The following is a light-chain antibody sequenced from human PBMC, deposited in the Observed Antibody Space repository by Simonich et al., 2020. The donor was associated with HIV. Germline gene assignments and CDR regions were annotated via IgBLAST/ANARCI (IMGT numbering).Light chain of an antibody. V-gene: IGLV2-14*02. Sequence: QSALTQPASVSGSPGQSITISCTGTSSDVGRFKLVSWYQQHPGQAPKLMIYDVSNRPSGVSTRFSGSKSGNTASLTISGLQAEDEADYYCSSYTSSSTYVFGTGTKVTVL. CDR2: DVS. J-gene: IGLJ1*01. CDR3: SSYTSSSTYV. CDR1: SSDVGRFKL.